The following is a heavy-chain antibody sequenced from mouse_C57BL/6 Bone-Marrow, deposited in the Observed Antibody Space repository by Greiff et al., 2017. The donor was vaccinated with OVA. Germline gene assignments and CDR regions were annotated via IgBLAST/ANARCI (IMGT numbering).Heavy chain of an antibody. J-gene: IGHJ1*03. D-gene: IGHD1-1*01. CDR3: ARDGSSYWYFDV. CDR1: GYTFTSDW. CDR2: IYPGSGST. V-gene: IGHV1-55*01. Sequence: QVQLKQPGAELVKPGASVKMSCKASGYTFTSDWITWVKQRPGQGLEWIGGIYPGSGSTNYNEKFKSKATLTVDTSSSTAYMQLSSLTSEYSAVYYCARDGSSYWYFDVWGTGTTVTVSS.